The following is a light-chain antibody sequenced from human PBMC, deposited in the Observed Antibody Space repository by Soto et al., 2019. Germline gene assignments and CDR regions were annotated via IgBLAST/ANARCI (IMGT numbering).Light chain of an antibody. CDR3: SSYTSSSSVV. CDR2: DVS. Sequence: QSALTQPASVSGSPGQSITISCTGTSSDVGGYNYVSWYQQYPGKAPKLMIYDVSNRPSGVSNRFSGSKSGNTASLTISGLLAEDEADYYCSSYTSSSSVVFGGGTQLTVL. CDR1: SSDVGGYNY. V-gene: IGLV2-14*01. J-gene: IGLJ2*01.